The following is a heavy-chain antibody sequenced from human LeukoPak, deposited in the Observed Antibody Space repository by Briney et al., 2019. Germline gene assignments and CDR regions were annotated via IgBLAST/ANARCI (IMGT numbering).Heavy chain of an antibody. V-gene: IGHV4-59*01. CDR3: ARVGVIRMAYYGMDV. CDR2: IYYSGST. D-gene: IGHD3-10*01. Sequence: SETLSLTCTVSGGSISSYYWSWIRQPPGKGLEWIGYIYYSGSTNYNPSLKSRVTISVDTSKNQFSLKLISVTAADTAVYYCARVGVIRMAYYGMDVWGQGTTVTVSS. CDR1: GGSISSYY. J-gene: IGHJ6*02.